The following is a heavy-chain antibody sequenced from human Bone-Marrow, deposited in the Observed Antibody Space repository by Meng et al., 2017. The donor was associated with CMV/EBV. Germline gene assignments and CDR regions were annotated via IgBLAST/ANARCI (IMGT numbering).Heavy chain of an antibody. D-gene: IGHD3-10*01. CDR1: GYTFTSYD. Sequence: ASVKVSCKASGYTFTSYDINWVRQATGQGLEWMGWMNPNSGNTGYAQKFQGRVTMTRNTSISTAYMELNSLRIDDTGVYYCTTDRAEFWGQGTLVTVSS. CDR2: MNPNSGNT. J-gene: IGHJ4*02. V-gene: IGHV1-8*01. CDR3: TTDRAEF.